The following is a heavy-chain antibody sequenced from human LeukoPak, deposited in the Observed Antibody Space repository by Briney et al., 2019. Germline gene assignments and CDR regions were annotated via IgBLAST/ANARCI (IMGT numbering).Heavy chain of an antibody. Sequence: PGGSLRLSCAASAFTFSSYQMNWVRQAPGKGLKWVSYISTSSGTISYADSVKGRFTISRDNAKSSLYLQMDSLRAEDTAVYYCARALPSSWYYFDYWGQGTLVTVSS. CDR2: ISTSSGTI. D-gene: IGHD6-13*01. CDR1: AFTFSSYQ. V-gene: IGHV3-48*03. CDR3: ARALPSSWYYFDY. J-gene: IGHJ4*02.